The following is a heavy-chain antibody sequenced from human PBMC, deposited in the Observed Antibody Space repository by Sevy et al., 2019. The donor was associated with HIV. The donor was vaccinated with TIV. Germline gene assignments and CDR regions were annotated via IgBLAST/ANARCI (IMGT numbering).Heavy chain of an antibody. Sequence: GGSLRLSCAASGFTFDDYAMHWVRQAPGKGLEWVSLISWDGGSTYYADSVKGRFTISRDNSKNSLYLQMNSLRAEDTALYYCAKDNHILTGSSYIDYWGQGTLVTVSS. CDR3: AKDNHILTGSSYIDY. D-gene: IGHD3-9*01. CDR2: ISWDGGST. CDR1: GFTFDDYA. V-gene: IGHV3-43D*04. J-gene: IGHJ4*02.